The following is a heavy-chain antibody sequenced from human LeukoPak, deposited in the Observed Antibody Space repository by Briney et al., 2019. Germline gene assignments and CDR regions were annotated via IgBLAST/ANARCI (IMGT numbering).Heavy chain of an antibody. CDR1: GFTFSSYA. CDR2: ISGSGGST. V-gene: IGHV3-23*01. CDR3: AKVRSSGRFLDY. Sequence: GGSLRLSCAASGFTFSSYAMSWVRQAPGKGLAWVSVISGSGGSTYYADSVKGRFTISRDNSKNTLYLQMNSLRAEDTAVYYCAKVRSSGRFLDYWGQGTLVTVSS. D-gene: IGHD6-19*01. J-gene: IGHJ4*02.